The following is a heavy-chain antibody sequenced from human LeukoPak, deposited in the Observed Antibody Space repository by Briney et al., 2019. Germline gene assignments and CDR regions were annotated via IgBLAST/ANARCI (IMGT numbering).Heavy chain of an antibody. Sequence: ASVKVSCKTSGYTFTDSYIHWVRQAPGQGLEWMGRINPNSGDPNYPQKFQGRVTMTRDTSISTAYMEMSSLTSDDTAVYYCARSARHCNNGVCFTDYYIDLWGKGTTVIISS. V-gene: IGHV1-2*06. J-gene: IGHJ6*03. CDR3: ARSARHCNNGVCFTDYYIDL. CDR2: INPNSGDP. D-gene: IGHD2-8*01. CDR1: GYTFTDSY.